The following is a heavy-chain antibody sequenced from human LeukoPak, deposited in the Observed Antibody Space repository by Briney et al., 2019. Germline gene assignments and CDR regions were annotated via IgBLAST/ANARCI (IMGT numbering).Heavy chain of an antibody. D-gene: IGHD4-11*01. CDR2: IIPIFGTA. J-gene: IGHJ6*02. CDR3: ARILTTVTWADYYYYGMDV. CDR1: GGTFSSYA. V-gene: IGHV1-69*13. Sequence: ASVKVSCKASGGTFSSYAISWVRQAPGRGLEWMGGIIPIFGTANYAQKFQGRVTITADESTSTAYMELSSLRSEDTAVYYCARILTTVTWADYYYYGMDVWGQGTMVTVSS.